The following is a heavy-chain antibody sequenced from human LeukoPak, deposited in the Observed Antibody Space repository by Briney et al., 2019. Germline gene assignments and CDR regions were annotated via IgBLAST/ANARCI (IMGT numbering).Heavy chain of an antibody. J-gene: IGHJ4*02. CDR1: GFTFSAYP. Sequence: GGSLRLSCAASGFTFSAYPFHWVRQAPGKGLEWVAVISYHGTIQYYADSVKGRFIISRDTSKKTLYLQMNSLTTEDTAVYYCARDPIVGPPDYFDHWSQGTLVTVSS. CDR2: ISYHGTIQ. CDR3: ARDPIVGPPDYFDH. V-gene: IGHV3-30-3*01. D-gene: IGHD1-26*01.